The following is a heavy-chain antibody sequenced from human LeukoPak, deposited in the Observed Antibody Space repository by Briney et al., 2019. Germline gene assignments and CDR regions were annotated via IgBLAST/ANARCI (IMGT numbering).Heavy chain of an antibody. CDR1: GYTFTSYD. CDR3: ARDSGMAAADL. J-gene: IGHJ5*02. D-gene: IGHD6-13*01. CDR2: MNPNSGNT. V-gene: IGHV1-8*01. Sequence: ASVKVSCKASGYTFTSYDINWVRQAAGQGLEWMGWMNPNSGNTGYAQKLQGRVTMTTDTSTSTAYMELRSLRSDDTAVYYCARDSGMAAADLWGQGTLVTVSS.